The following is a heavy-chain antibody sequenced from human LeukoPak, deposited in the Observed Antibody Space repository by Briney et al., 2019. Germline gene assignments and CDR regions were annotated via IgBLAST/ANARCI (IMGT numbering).Heavy chain of an antibody. CDR3: AREAAAGTFYFDY. CDR2: IYTSGST. CDR1: GDSISNYY. Sequence: SETLSLTCIVSGDSISNYYWSWIRQPAGKGLEWIGRIYTSGSTNYNPSLKSRVTMSVDTSKNQFSLKLTSVTAADTAVYYCAREAAAGTFYFDYWGQGTLVAVSS. V-gene: IGHV4-4*07. J-gene: IGHJ4*02. D-gene: IGHD6-13*01.